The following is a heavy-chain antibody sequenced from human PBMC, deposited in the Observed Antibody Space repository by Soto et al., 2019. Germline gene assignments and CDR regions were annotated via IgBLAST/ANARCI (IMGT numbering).Heavy chain of an antibody. J-gene: IGHJ3*02. V-gene: IGHV3-33*01. CDR3: ARDRDYEGWSGYYNYDAFDI. CDR1: GFTFSSYG. Sequence: GGSLRLSCAASGFTFSSYGMHWVRQAPGKGLEWVAVIWYDGSNRYYADSVKGRFTISRDNAKNTLYLQMNSLRDEDTAVYYCARDRDYEGWSGYYNYDAFDIWGQGTMVTV. D-gene: IGHD3-3*01. CDR2: IWYDGSNR.